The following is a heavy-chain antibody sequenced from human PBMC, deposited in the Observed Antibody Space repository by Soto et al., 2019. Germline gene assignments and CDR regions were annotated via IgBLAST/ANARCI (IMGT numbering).Heavy chain of an antibody. CDR1: GYSISSGYY. CDR3: ARGPPRGYYYDSSGYYFSRWFDP. D-gene: IGHD3-22*01. J-gene: IGHJ5*02. CDR2: IYHGGST. Sequence: SETLSLTCAVSGYSISSGYYWGWIRQPPGXGLEWIGSIYHGGSTYYNPSLKSRVTISVDTSKNQFSLKLSSVTAADTAVYYCARGPPRGYYYDSSGYYFSRWFDPWGQGTLVTVSS. V-gene: IGHV4-38-2*01.